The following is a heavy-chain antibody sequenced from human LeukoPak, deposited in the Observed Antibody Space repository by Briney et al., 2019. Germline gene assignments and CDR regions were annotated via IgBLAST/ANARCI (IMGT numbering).Heavy chain of an antibody. D-gene: IGHD1-1*01. CDR3: ARHSLPGTTPFDY. Sequence: ASVKVSCKASGYTFISYYMHWVRQAPGQGLEWVGIINPRSGSTTYAQKFQGRLTMTRDTSTSTVYMDLSSLRSEDTAIYYRARHSLPGTTPFDYWGQGTLVTVSS. CDR2: INPRSGST. V-gene: IGHV1-46*01. CDR1: GYTFISYY. J-gene: IGHJ4*02.